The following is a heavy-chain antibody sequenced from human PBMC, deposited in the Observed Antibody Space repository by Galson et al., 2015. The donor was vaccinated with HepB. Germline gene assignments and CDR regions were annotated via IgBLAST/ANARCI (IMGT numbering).Heavy chain of an antibody. Sequence: SLRLSCAASGFTFSSYSMNWVRQAPGKGLEWVSYISSSSSTIYYADSVKGRFTISRDNAKNSLYLQMNSLRAEDTAVYYCARDLLWFGEMGGMDVWGQGTTVTFSS. J-gene: IGHJ6*02. D-gene: IGHD3-10*01. CDR1: GFTFSSYS. CDR2: ISSSSSTI. CDR3: ARDLLWFGEMGGMDV. V-gene: IGHV3-48*01.